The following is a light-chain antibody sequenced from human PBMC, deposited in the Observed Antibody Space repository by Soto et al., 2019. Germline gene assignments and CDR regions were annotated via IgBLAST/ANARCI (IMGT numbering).Light chain of an antibody. J-gene: IGKJ5*01. Sequence: EIVLTQFPGTLSLSPGERATLSCRASQSVSSSYLAWYQQKPGQAPRLLIYGASSRATGIPDRLSGSGSGTDFTLTISRLEPEDFAVYYCQQYGTSLITFGQGTRLEIK. CDR3: QQYGTSLIT. CDR1: QSVSSSY. CDR2: GAS. V-gene: IGKV3-20*01.